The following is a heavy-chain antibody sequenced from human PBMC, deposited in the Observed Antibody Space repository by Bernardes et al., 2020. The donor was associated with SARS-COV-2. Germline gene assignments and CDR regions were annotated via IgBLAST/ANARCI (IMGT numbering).Heavy chain of an antibody. CDR1: GGTFSSYT. D-gene: IGHD3-22*01. Sequence: SVKVSCKASGGTFSSYTIIWVRQAPGQGLEWMGRIISILGIANYAQKFQGRVTITADKSTSTAYMELSSLRSEDTAVYYCARGHYYDSSGYTENFDYWGQGTLVTVSS. CDR2: IISILGIA. CDR3: ARGHYYDSSGYTENFDY. V-gene: IGHV1-69*02. J-gene: IGHJ4*02.